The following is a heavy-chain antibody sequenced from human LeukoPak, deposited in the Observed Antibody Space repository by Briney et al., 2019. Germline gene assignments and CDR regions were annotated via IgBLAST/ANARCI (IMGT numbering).Heavy chain of an antibody. CDR1: GGSISGYY. V-gene: IGHV4-59*13. Sequence: SETLSLTCTVSGGSISGYYWSWIRQPPGKGLEWIGYIYYSGSTNYNPSLKSRVTISVDTSKNQFSLKLSSVTAADTAVYYCARDIAVAGPFDYWGQGTLVTVSS. CDR3: ARDIAVAGPFDY. J-gene: IGHJ4*02. CDR2: IYYSGST. D-gene: IGHD6-19*01.